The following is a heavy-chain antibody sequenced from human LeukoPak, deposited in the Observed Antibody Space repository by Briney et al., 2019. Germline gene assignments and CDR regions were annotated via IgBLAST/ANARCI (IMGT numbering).Heavy chain of an antibody. CDR1: GFTFSSYA. Sequence: GGSLRLSCAASGFTFSSYAMSWVRQAPGKGLEWVSAISGSGGSTYYADSVKGRFTISRDNSKNTLYLQMNSLRAEDTAVYYCAKASAPPSIAAAGRSSYYYYGMDVWGQGTTVTVSS. V-gene: IGHV3-23*01. D-gene: IGHD6-13*01. J-gene: IGHJ6*02. CDR2: ISGSGGST. CDR3: AKASAPPSIAAAGRSSYYYYGMDV.